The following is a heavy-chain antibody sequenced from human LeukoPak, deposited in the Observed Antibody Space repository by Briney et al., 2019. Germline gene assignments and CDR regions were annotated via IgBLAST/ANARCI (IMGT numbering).Heavy chain of an antibody. Sequence: GGSLRLSCAASGFTFSNYAMNWVRQAPGKGLEWVSVISGSGGTTNYADSVKGRFTISRDNSKNTLYLQMNSLRAEDTAVYYCARVMGDYYDSSGYYFGYWGQGTLVTVSS. CDR2: ISGSGGTT. CDR1: GFTFSNYA. D-gene: IGHD3-22*01. V-gene: IGHV3-23*01. J-gene: IGHJ4*02. CDR3: ARVMGDYYDSSGYYFGY.